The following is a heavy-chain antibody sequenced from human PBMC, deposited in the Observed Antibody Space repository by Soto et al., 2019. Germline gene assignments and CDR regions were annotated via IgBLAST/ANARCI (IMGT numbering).Heavy chain of an antibody. V-gene: IGHV1-69*02. Sequence: SVKVSCKASGGTFSSYTISWVRQAPGQGLEWMGRIIPILGIANYAQKFQGRVTITADKSTSTAYMELSSLRSEDTAVYYCAKSGRYHVATTFDYWGQGTLVTVPQ. D-gene: IGHD1-26*01. CDR2: IIPILGIA. J-gene: IGHJ4*02. CDR1: GGTFSSYT. CDR3: AKSGRYHVATTFDY.